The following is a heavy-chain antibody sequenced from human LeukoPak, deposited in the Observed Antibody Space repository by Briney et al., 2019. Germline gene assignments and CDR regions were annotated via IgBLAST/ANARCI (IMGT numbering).Heavy chain of an antibody. D-gene: IGHD1-26*01. V-gene: IGHV1-46*01. J-gene: IGHJ6*03. Sequence: ASVKVSCKAYGYTFIDYYVHWVRQAPGQGLEWMGIIKTSDGSTIYAQKFQDRVTMTRDTSTSSVYMELSSLRSEDTAVYYCARAIVGATQSNYYYYCYMDVWGKGTTVTVSS. CDR3: ARAIVGATQSNYYYYCYMDV. CDR2: IKTSDGST. CDR1: GYTFIDYY.